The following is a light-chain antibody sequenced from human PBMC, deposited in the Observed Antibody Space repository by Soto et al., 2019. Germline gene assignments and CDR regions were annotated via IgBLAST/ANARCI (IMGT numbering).Light chain of an antibody. CDR2: GAS. CDR1: QSISSE. Sequence: EIVMTQSPATLSVSPCERATLSCRASQSISSELAWYQQRPGQPPRLLIYGASTRATGVPDRFTGSGSGSDFTLTISGLQSEDFAVYYCQQGHNWPLTFGQGTRLEI. CDR3: QQGHNWPLT. V-gene: IGKV3-15*01. J-gene: IGKJ2*01.